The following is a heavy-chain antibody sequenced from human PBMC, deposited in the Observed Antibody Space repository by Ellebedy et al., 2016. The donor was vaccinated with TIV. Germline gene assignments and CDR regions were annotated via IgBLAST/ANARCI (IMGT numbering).Heavy chain of an antibody. Sequence: PGGSLRFSCAASGFTFSNYVMSWVRQAPGKGLEWVSTISAGGGATYYADSVKGRFTISRDNSKNTLYLQMNSLRAEDTAVYYCARMPMGVGGAFDPWGQGTLVTVSS. J-gene: IGHJ5*02. CDR2: ISAGGGAT. CDR3: ARMPMGVGGAFDP. V-gene: IGHV3-23*01. D-gene: IGHD3-16*01. CDR1: GFTFSNYV.